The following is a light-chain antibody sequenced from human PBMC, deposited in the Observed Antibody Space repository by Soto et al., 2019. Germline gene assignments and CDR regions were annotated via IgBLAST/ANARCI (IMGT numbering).Light chain of an antibody. J-gene: IGKJ1*01. Sequence: EIVLTQSPGTLSLSSGERATLSCSASQRMSSNYLAWYQQKPGQAPRLLLYATSRRATGIPDRFSGSGSGTDFPLTISRLEPEDFAVYFCQQYSSSPRTFGQGSKVEIK. CDR1: QRMSSNY. CDR2: ATS. CDR3: QQYSSSPRT. V-gene: IGKV3-20*01.